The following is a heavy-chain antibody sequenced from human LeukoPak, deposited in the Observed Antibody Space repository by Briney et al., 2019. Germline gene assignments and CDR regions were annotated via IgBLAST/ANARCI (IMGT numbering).Heavy chain of an antibody. V-gene: IGHV3-7*03. CDR2: IKQDGSEK. CDR1: GFTFSSYW. CDR3: GRDMDV. J-gene: IGHJ6*02. Sequence: GGSLRLSCAASGFTFSSYWMSWVRQALGEGLQWVANIKQDGSEKYYVGSVKGRFTVSRDNAKNSLYLQMNSLRTEDTAVYYCGRDMDVWGQGTTVTVSS.